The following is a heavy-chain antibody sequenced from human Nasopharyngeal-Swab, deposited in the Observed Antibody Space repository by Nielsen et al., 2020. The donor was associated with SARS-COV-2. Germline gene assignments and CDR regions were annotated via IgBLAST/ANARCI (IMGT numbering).Heavy chain of an antibody. J-gene: IGHJ6*02. CDR3: ARMPVQLERPGDYYYYGMDV. CDR1: GFSLRTSGMC. CDR2: IDWDDDK. V-gene: IGHV2-70*01. D-gene: IGHD1-1*01. Sequence: SGPTLVQPTQTLTLTCTFSGFSLRTSGMCVSWIRLPPGKALEWLALIDWDDDKYYSTSLKTRLTISKDTSTHQVVLTMTNMDPVDTATYYCARMPVQLERPGDYYYYGMDVWGQGTTVTVSS.